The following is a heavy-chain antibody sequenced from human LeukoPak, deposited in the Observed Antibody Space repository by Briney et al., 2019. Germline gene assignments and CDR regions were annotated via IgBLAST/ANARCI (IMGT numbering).Heavy chain of an antibody. Sequence: SETLSLTCTVSGGSISSYYWSWIRQPPGKGLKWIGYIYYSGSTNYNPSLKSRVTISVDTSKNQFSLKLSSVTAADTAVYYCARADKPYYYYGMDVWGQGTTVTVSS. CDR2: IYYSGST. V-gene: IGHV4-59*01. D-gene: IGHD3-22*01. CDR3: ARADKPYYYYGMDV. J-gene: IGHJ6*02. CDR1: GGSISSYY.